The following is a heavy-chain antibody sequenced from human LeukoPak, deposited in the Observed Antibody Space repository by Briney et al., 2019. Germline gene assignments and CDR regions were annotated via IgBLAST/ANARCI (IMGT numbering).Heavy chain of an antibody. V-gene: IGHV6-1*01. CDR2: TYYRSQWHY. Sequence: SQTLSLTCAISGDSVSSSTSAWNWIRQSPSRCLEWLGRTYYRSQWHYDYAAFVRSRITISPDASKNQCSLQLSSVTPEDTAVYYCATGWALPYWGQGTLVTVSS. CDR3: ATGWALPY. D-gene: IGHD1-26*01. J-gene: IGHJ4*02. CDR1: GDSVSSSTSA.